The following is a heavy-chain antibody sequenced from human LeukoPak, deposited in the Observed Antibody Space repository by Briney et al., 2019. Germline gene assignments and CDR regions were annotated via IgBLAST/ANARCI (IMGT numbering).Heavy chain of an antibody. CDR3: ARGLRYFDWSSPFDY. CDR1: GFTFSSFA. J-gene: IGHJ4*02. V-gene: IGHV3-23*01. CDR2: ISSDGGRT. Sequence: GGSLRLSCVASGFTFSSFAMTWGRQAPGKGLECVSSISSDGGRTYYADSVKGQFTISRDNSKSTLYLQMDSLRAEDTAVYFCARGLRYFDWSSPFDYWGQGTLVTVSS. D-gene: IGHD3-9*01.